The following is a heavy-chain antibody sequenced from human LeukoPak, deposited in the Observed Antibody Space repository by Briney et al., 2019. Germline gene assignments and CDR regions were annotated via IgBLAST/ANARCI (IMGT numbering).Heavy chain of an antibody. CDR2: IIPILGIA. D-gene: IGHD2-2*01. Sequence: SVKVSCKASGYTFTSYAISWVRQAPGQGLEWMGRIIPILGIANYAQKFQGRVTITADKSTSTAYMELSSLRSEDTAVYYCARDGGEYCSSTSCYIDYWGQGTLVTVSS. CDR3: ARDGGEYCSSTSCYIDY. CDR1: GYTFTSYA. J-gene: IGHJ4*02. V-gene: IGHV1-69*04.